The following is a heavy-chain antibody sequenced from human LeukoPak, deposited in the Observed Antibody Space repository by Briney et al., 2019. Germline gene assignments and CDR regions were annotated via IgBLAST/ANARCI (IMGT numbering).Heavy chain of an antibody. V-gene: IGHV4-39*07. CDR1: GGSISSSSYY. J-gene: IGHJ6*03. CDR2: IYYSGST. Sequence: SETLSLTCTVSGGSISSSSYYWGWIRQPPGKGLEWIGSIYYSGSTYYNPSLKSRVTISVDTSKNQFSLKLSSVTAADTAVYYCARAKGNYYYYMDVWGKGTTVTVSS. CDR3: ARAKGNYYYYMDV.